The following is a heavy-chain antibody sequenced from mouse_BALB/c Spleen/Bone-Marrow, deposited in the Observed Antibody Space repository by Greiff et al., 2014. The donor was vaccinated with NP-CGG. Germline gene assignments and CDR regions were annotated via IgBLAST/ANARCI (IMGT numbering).Heavy chain of an antibody. D-gene: IGHD2-14*01. Sequence: QVQLKESGPGLVQPSQSLSITCTVSGFSLTSYGVHWVRQSPGKGLEWLGVMWSGGSTDYNAAFKSRLSISKDNSKSQVFFKMNSLQPNDTAIYYCARMDRSSYAMDYWGQGTSVTVSS. CDR1: GFSLTSYG. CDR2: MWSGGST. CDR3: ARMDRSSYAMDY. J-gene: IGHJ4*01. V-gene: IGHV2-2*02.